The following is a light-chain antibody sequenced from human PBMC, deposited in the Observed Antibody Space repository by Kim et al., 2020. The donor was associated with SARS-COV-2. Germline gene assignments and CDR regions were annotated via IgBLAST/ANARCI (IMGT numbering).Light chain of an antibody. CDR2: QDS. J-gene: IGLJ1*01. V-gene: IGLV3-1*01. CDR3: PAWDSSTAV. Sequence: SYELTQPPSVSVSPGQTASITCSGDKLGDKYACWYQQKPGQSPVLVIYQDSKRPSGIPERFSGSNSGNTATLTISGTQATDEADYYCPAWDSSTAVFGTG. CDR1: KLGDKY.